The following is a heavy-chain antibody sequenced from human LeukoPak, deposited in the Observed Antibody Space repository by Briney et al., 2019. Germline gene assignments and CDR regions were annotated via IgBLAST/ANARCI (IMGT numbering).Heavy chain of an antibody. V-gene: IGHV4-59*01. D-gene: IGHD3-22*01. CDR2: IYYSGITNYNSGIA. CDR3: ARSGYDEYYFDY. J-gene: IGHJ4*02. CDR1: GGSISSYY. Sequence: SETLSLTCTVSGGSISSYYWSWIRQPPGKGLEWIGHIYYSGITNYNSGIANYNPSLKSRVTISVDTSKNQFSPKLSSVTAADTAVYYCARSGYDEYYFDYWGQGTLVTVSS.